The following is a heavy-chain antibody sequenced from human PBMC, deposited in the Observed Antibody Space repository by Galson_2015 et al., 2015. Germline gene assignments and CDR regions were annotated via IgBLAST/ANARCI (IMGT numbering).Heavy chain of an antibody. CDR1: GFTFSSYS. CDR3: ARASYYDFWSGYFHEGGYYFDY. D-gene: IGHD3-3*01. CDR2: ISSSSSYI. J-gene: IGHJ4*02. Sequence: SLRLSCAASGFTFSSYSMNWVRQAPGKGLEWVSSISSSSSYIYYADSVKGRFTISRDNAKNSLYLQMNSLRAEDTAVYYCARASYYDFWSGYFHEGGYYFDYWGQGTLVTVSS. V-gene: IGHV3-21*01.